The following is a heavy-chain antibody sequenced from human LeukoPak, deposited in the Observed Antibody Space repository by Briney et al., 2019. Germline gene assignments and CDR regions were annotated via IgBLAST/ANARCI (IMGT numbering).Heavy chain of an antibody. CDR1: GGSISSSSYY. Sequence: ASETLSLTCTVSGGSISSSSYYWGWIRQPPGKGLEWIGSIYYSGSTYYNPSLKSRVTISVDTSKNQFSLKLSSVTAADTAVYYCARARASYDSKAFDPWGQGTLVTVSS. CDR2: IYYSGST. CDR3: ARARASYDSKAFDP. J-gene: IGHJ5*02. D-gene: IGHD3-22*01. V-gene: IGHV4-39*07.